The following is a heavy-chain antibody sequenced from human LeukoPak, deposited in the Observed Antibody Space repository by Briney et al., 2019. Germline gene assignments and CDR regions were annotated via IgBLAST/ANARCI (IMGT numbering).Heavy chain of an antibody. Sequence: GASVKVSCKASGGTFSSYAISWVRQAPGQGLEWMGWISVYNGNTNYAQKLQGRVTMTTDTSTSTAYMELRSLRSDDTAVYYCARGYSSGYYRYFDYWGQGTLVTVSS. V-gene: IGHV1-18*01. CDR2: ISVYNGNT. CDR3: ARGYSSGYYRYFDY. CDR1: GGTFSSYA. J-gene: IGHJ4*02. D-gene: IGHD3-22*01.